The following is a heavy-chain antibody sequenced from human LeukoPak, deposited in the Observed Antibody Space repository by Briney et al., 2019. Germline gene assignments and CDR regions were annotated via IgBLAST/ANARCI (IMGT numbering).Heavy chain of an antibody. Sequence: SETLSLTCSVSGDSISSSGYYWGWIRQPPGKGLEWIGSMYYGGNTYYNAPLKSRATISVDTSKNLFSLKLNSVTAADTGVYYCARSKNGKCDYWGQGTLVTVSS. D-gene: IGHD1-26*01. J-gene: IGHJ4*02. CDR1: GDSISSSGYY. V-gene: IGHV4-39*07. CDR2: MYYGGNT. CDR3: ARSKNGKCDY.